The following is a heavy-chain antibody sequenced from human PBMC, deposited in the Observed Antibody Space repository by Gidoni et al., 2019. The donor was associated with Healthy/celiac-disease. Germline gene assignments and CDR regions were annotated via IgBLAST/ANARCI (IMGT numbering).Heavy chain of an antibody. CDR1: VGSISISHW. J-gene: IGHJ4*02. D-gene: IGHD3-22*01. CDR3: AIGPPRGGYDEYYFDY. V-gene: IGHV4-4*02. CDR2: IYHSGST. Sequence: QLQLPESGPGLVKPSGTLSLTCAVSVGSISISHWWSWVRQPPGKGLEWIGDIYHSGSTNYNPSLKSRVTISVDKSKNQFSLKLSSVTAAETAVYYCAIGPPRGGYDEYYFDYWGQGTLVTVSS.